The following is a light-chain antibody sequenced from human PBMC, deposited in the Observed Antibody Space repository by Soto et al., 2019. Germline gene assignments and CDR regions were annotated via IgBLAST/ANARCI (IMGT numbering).Light chain of an antibody. CDR1: QSISNY. J-gene: IGKJ5*01. CDR2: STS. V-gene: IGKV1-39*01. CDR3: QQNYRTPVT. Sequence: DIAMTQSPSPLSASVGDRVTMTCRASQSISNYLNWYQQKPEKAPKLLIYSTSTLQSGVPSRFSGSGSRTQFTLTISTLQPEDFATYYCQQNYRTPVTYGQGTRLEIK.